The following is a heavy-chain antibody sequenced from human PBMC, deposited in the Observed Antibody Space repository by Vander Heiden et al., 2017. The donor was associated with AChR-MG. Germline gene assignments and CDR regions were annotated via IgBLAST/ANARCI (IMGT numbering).Heavy chain of an antibody. CDR3: AKDITTMIVVVITP. CDR2: ISGSGGST. J-gene: IGHJ4*02. V-gene: IGHV3-23*01. CDR1: GFTVGRCA. D-gene: IGHD3-22*01. Sequence: EVQLLEPGGGLVQPGGSLGLSCPASGFTVGRCAMGWVRQAPGKGLEWVSPISGSGGSTYYADAVKGQFTISRDNSKNTLYLQMNRLRAEDAAVYYCAKDITTMIVVVITPWGQGTLVTVSS.